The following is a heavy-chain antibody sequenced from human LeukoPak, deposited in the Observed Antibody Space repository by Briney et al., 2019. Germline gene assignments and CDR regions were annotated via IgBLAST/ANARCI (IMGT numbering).Heavy chain of an antibody. CDR2: ISGTGGDT. J-gene: IGHJ3*01. D-gene: IGHD1/OR15-1a*01. CDR3: AKDFEFKWQQPSDH. CDR1: GFTFSSYA. V-gene: IGHV3-23*01. Sequence: GGSLRLSCAASGFTFSSYAMSWVRQAPGKGLEWVSGISGTGGDTYYADSVKGRFTISRDNSKNMLYPQMNTLTAEDTAIYFCAKDFEFKWQQPSDHWGQGTMVTVSS.